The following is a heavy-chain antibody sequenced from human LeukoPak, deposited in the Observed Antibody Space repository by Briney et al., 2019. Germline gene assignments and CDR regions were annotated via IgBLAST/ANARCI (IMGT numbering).Heavy chain of an antibody. V-gene: IGHV4-34*01. CDR1: GGSFSGYH. CDR3: ARGRHDITMIVVVMTSVSYYLDV. Sequence: SETLSLTCAVYGGSFSGYHWTWIRQSPGEGLEWIGDINPSGSTYYNPSLTSRLTISVATSKNQFSLKLRSVTAADTAVYYCARGRHDITMIVVVMTSVSYYLDVWGKGTTVTVS. J-gene: IGHJ6*03. D-gene: IGHD3-22*01. CDR2: INPSGST.